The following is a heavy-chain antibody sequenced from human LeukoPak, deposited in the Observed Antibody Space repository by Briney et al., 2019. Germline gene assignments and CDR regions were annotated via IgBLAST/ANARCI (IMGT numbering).Heavy chain of an antibody. J-gene: IGHJ4*02. V-gene: IGHV4-59*01. Sequence: ASETLSLTCAVSGGSISSYYWSWIRQPPGKGLEWIGYIYDSGSTSYSPSLKSRVTISIDTCKNQFSLKLSSVTAADTAVYYCAKDLDILASGSYYNKLYDFDYWGQGTLVTVSS. CDR3: AKDLDILASGSYYNKLYDFDY. CDR1: GGSISSYY. CDR2: IYDSGST. D-gene: IGHD3-10*01.